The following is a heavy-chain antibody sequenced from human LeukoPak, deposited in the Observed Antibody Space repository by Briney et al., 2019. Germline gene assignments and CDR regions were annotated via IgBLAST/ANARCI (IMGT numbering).Heavy chain of an antibody. CDR2: INHSGST. D-gene: IGHD3-22*01. V-gene: IGHV4-34*01. CDR3: ARGQKDSSGYLKWFDP. Sequence: SETLSLTCAVYGGSFSGYYWSWIRQPPGKGLEWIGEINHSGSTNYNPSLKSRVTISVDTSKNQFSLKLSSVTAADTAVFYCARGQKDSSGYLKWFDPWGQGTQVTVSS. CDR1: GGSFSGYY. J-gene: IGHJ5*02.